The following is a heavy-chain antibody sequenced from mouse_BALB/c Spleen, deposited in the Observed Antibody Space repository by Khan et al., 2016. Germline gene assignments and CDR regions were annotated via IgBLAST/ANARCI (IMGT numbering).Heavy chain of an antibody. CDR1: GYSIPSHYS. D-gene: IGHD3-1*01. J-gene: IGHJ2*01. CDR3: ATSTSGYWYYFDY. CDR2: IHYSGST. V-gene: IGHV3-1*02. Sequence: EVQLQESGPDLVKPSQSLSLTCTVTGYSIPSHYSWHWIRHFPGNKLEWMGYIHYSGSTNYNPSLKSRISITRDTSKNQFFLQLNSVTTDDTATYYCATSTSGYWYYFDYWGQGTTLTVSS.